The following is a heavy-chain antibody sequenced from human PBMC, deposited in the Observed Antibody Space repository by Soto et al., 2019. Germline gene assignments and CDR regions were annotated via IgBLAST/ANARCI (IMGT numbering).Heavy chain of an antibody. Sequence: SETLSLTCSVSGDSINSYYWSWIRQPTGKGLEWIGWVYYSGTTTYNPSLKSRVTISVDTSMSQFSLKLSSVTAADTAVYYCARQRLLISSIDPWGQGTLVTVSS. V-gene: IGHV4-59*08. CDR1: GDSINSYY. J-gene: IGHJ5*02. CDR3: ARQRLLISSIDP. CDR2: VYYSGTT. D-gene: IGHD2-15*01.